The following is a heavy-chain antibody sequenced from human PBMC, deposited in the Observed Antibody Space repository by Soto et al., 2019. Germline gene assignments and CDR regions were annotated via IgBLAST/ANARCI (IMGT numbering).Heavy chain of an antibody. D-gene: IGHD3-10*01. CDR3: ARDRFGGTEGTNWLDP. V-gene: IGHV3-33*01. J-gene: IGHJ5*02. CDR2: IRYDGSDT. CDR1: GFKFNSYG. Sequence: QEQLVQSGGGVVQPGRSLRLSCAASGFKFNSYGMHWVRQAPGKGLEWVAVIRYDGSDTSYGDSVKGRFTISRDNSKNPRHLQMSSLRVDDTAVYYCARDRFGGTEGTNWLDPWGQGSLVTVSS.